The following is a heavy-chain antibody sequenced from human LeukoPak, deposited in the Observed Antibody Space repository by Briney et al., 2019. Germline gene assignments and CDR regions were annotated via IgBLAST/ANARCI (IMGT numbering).Heavy chain of an antibody. V-gene: IGHV1-18*04. CDR2: ISAYNGNT. D-gene: IGHD6-19*01. CDR3: ARALPLYSSGWYWFDP. J-gene: IGHJ5*02. Sequence: GASVKVSCKASGYNFTGYYLHWVRQAPGQGLEWMGWISAYNGNTNYAQKLQGRVTMTTDTSTSTAYMELRSLRSDDTAVYYCARALPLYSSGWYWFDPWGQGTLVTVSS. CDR1: GYNFTGYY.